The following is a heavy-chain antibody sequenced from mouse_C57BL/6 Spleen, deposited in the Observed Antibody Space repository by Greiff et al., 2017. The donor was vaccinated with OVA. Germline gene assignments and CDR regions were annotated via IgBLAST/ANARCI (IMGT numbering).Heavy chain of an antibody. J-gene: IGHJ3*01. CDR3: ARADYSNPWFAY. D-gene: IGHD2-5*01. CDR2: ISDGGSYT. Sequence: EVKLMESGGGLVKPGGSLKLSCAASGFTFSSYAMSWVRQTPEKRLEWVATISDGGSYTYYPDNVKGRFTISRDNAKNNLYLQMSHLKSEDTAMYYCARADYSNPWFAYWGQGTLVTVSA. V-gene: IGHV5-4*03. CDR1: GFTFSSYA.